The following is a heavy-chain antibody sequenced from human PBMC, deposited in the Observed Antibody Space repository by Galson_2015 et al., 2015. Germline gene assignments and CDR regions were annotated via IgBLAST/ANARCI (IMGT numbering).Heavy chain of an antibody. CDR1: GFIFSSYV. CDR3: AREEGSRGFTYYNGWAS. D-gene: IGHD3-10*01. V-gene: IGHV3-30-3*01. J-gene: IGHJ6*02. CDR2: ISSDGYNK. Sequence: SLRLSCAASGFIFSSYVMHWVRQAPGKGLEWVSVISSDGYNKYYADSVKGRFTISRDTSKNTLYLQMNSLRTEDTAVYFCAREEGSRGFTYYNGWASGAKGPRSPSP.